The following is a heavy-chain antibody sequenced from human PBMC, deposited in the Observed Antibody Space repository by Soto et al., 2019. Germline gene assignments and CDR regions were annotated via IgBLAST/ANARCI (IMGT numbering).Heavy chain of an antibody. D-gene: IGHD4-17*01. J-gene: IGHJ4*02. CDR1: GFSLSTSGMC. CDR2: IYWDDDK. CDR3: AHRLRAYTVTGPGGPYFDY. V-gene: IGHV2-5*08. Sequence: SGPTLVNPTQTLTLTCTFSGFSLSTSGMCVSWIRQPPGKALEWLALIYWDDDKRYSPSLKSRLTITKDTSKNQVVLTMTNMDPVDTATYYCAHRLRAYTVTGPGGPYFDYWGQGTLVTVSS.